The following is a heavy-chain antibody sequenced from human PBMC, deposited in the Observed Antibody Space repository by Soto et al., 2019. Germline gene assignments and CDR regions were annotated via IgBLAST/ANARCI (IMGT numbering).Heavy chain of an antibody. D-gene: IGHD3-22*01. CDR1: GFSLSTSGVG. J-gene: IGHJ4*02. CDR2: IYWNDDK. CDR3: AHRPKIHHYYDISGSLFVY. Sequence: GTGPTLVNPTQTLTLTCTFSGFSLSTSGVGVGWIRQPPGKALEWLALIYWNDDKRYSPSLKSRLTFTKNTSKNRVVLTMTNMDPVDTATYYCAHRPKIHHYYDISGSLFVYWGQGTLVPVSS. V-gene: IGHV2-5*01.